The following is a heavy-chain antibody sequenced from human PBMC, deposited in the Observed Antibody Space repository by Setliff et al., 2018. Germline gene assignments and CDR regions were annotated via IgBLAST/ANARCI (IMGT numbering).Heavy chain of an antibody. V-gene: IGHV1-2*02. J-gene: IGHJ4*02. CDR2: INPNSGGA. CDR3: ARDGEVGIRRYFVDA. CDR1: EYTFTDHY. Sequence: ASVKVSCKASEYTFTDHYIHWVRQAPGQGLELMGWINPNSGGANFEQKLQGRVSLTRDTSLGVIYMEMRGLRSDDTATYYCARDGEVGIRRYFVDAWGQGTPVTVSS. D-gene: IGHD1-26*01.